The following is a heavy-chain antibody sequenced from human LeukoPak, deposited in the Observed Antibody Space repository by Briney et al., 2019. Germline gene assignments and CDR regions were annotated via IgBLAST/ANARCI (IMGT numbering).Heavy chain of an antibody. V-gene: IGHV3-21*01. D-gene: IGHD5-18*01. CDR2: ISSSSSYI. CDR3: ASKGYSYGLGNWFDP. Sequence: NAGGSLRLSCAASGFTFSSYSMNWVRQAPGKGLEWVSSISSSSSYIYYADSVKGRFTISRDNAKNSLYLQMNSLRAEDTAVYYCASKGYSYGLGNWFDPRGQGTLVTVSS. J-gene: IGHJ5*02. CDR1: GFTFSSYS.